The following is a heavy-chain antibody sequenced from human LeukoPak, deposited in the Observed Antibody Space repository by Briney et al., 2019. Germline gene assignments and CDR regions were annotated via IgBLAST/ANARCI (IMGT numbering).Heavy chain of an antibody. CDR3: ARDPVVPATSMQFDWYFDL. D-gene: IGHD2-15*01. V-gene: IGHV4-34*01. CDR2: INHSGST. J-gene: IGHJ2*01. Sequence: SETLSLTCAVYGGSFSGYYWSWIRQPPGKGLEWIGEINHSGSTNYNPSLKSRVTISVDTSKNQFSLKLTSVTAADTAVYYCARDPVVPATSMQFDWYFDLWGRGTLVTVSS. CDR1: GGSFSGYY.